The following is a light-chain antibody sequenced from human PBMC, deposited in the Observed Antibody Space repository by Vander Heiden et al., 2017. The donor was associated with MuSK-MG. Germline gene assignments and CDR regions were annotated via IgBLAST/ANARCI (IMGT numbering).Light chain of an antibody. CDR1: QGIRND. V-gene: IGKV1-6*01. J-gene: IGKJ1*01. Sequence: ALHMTPSPSSLSASLGDRGTSTCRASQGIRNDVGWYQQKPGKAPKLLSYAASSLQSGVPSRFSGRGSGTDFTLTISSLQPEEFATYYCLQDYNYPWTFGQGTKVEIK. CDR2: AAS. CDR3: LQDYNYPWT.